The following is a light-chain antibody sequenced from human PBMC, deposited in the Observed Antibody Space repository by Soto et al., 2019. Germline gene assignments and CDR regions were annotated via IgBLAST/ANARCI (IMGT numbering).Light chain of an antibody. V-gene: IGKV3-15*01. Sequence: EIVVTQSPATLSVSPGERVTLSCRASKSVSSSLAWYQQRPGQAPRLLIYDTSTRAAGIAARFSGSGSGTEFTLTISSLQSDDFAVYYCQQYVHWPPGTFGQGTTVDIK. CDR3: QQYVHWPPGT. J-gene: IGKJ1*01. CDR2: DTS. CDR1: KSVSSS.